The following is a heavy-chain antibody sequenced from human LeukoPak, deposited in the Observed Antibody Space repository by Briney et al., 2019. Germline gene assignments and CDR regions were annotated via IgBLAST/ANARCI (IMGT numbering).Heavy chain of an antibody. Sequence: SETLSLICTVSGGSISSYYWSWIRQPPGKGLEWIGYIYYIGSTNYNPSLKSRVTISVDTSKNQFSLKLSSVTAADTAVYYCARDLYSYMDVWGKGTTVTISS. CDR3: ARDLYSYMDV. J-gene: IGHJ6*04. D-gene: IGHD2-21*01. V-gene: IGHV4-59*01. CDR2: IYYIGST. CDR1: GGSISSYY.